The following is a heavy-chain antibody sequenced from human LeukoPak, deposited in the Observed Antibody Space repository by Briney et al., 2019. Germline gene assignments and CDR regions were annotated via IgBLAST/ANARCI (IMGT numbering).Heavy chain of an antibody. CDR1: GYTFTDYY. Sequence: ASVKVSCKASGYTFTDYYMHWVRQAPGQGFEWMGWIDPNDGDTNYAQKFQGRVTMTRDTSISTAHMEVSRPRSDDTAVYYCARANFLYCSSSTCLFDYWGQGTLVTVSS. CDR3: ARANFLYCSSSTCLFDY. D-gene: IGHD2-2*01. J-gene: IGHJ4*02. V-gene: IGHV1-2*02. CDR2: IDPNDGDT.